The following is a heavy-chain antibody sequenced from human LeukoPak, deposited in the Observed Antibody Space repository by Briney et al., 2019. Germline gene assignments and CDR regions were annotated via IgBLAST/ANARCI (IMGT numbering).Heavy chain of an antibody. CDR2: IYYSGST. Sequence: SETLSLTCTVSGGSISSYYWSWIRQPPGKGLEWIGYIYYSGSTNYNPSLKSRVTISVDTSKNQFSLKLSSVTAADTAVYYCARHTDTYYYDSSGYPDAFDIWGQGTMVTVSS. D-gene: IGHD3-22*01. J-gene: IGHJ3*02. V-gene: IGHV4-59*01. CDR3: ARHTDTYYYDSSGYPDAFDI. CDR1: GGSISSYY.